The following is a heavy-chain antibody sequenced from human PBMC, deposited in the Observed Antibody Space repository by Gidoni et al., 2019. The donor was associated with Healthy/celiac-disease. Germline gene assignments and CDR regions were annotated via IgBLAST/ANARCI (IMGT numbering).Heavy chain of an antibody. D-gene: IGHD3-9*01. CDR2: INHSGST. V-gene: IGHV4-34*01. CDR3: AREKGVYYDILTGYSRGGFDP. J-gene: IGHJ5*02. Sequence: QLQLQQWGAGLLKPSETLSLTCAVSGASFSGYYWSWIRQPPGKGLEWIGEINHSGSTNYNPSLKSRVTISVDTSKNQFSLKLSSVTAADTAVYYCAREKGVYYDILTGYSRGGFDPWGQGTLVTVSS. CDR1: GASFSGYY.